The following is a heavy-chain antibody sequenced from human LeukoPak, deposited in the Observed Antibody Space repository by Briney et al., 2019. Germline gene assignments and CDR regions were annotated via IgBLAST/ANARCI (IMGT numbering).Heavy chain of an antibody. D-gene: IGHD6-13*01. CDR2: VFHTGST. J-gene: IGHJ4*02. V-gene: IGHV4-4*02. CDR3: AGYGVSAPGTFFLDY. CDR1: GGSISSGLW. Sequence: SSGTLSLTCVVSGGSISSGLWWRWVRQSPGKGLEWIGEVFHTGSTNYNPALKSRVTISVDTSKNQFSLRLSSVTAADTAVYYCAGYGVSAPGTFFLDYWGQGTLVTVSS.